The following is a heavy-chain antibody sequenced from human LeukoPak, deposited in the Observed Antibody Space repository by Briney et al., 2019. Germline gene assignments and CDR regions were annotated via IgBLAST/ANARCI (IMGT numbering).Heavy chain of an antibody. Sequence: SXXLSLTCTVSGYSISSGYYWGWSRQPPGKGLEWIGSIYHSGSTYYNPSLKSRVTISVDTSKNQFSLKLSSVTAADTAVYYCARDLDSYGNYFDYWGQGTLVTVSS. D-gene: IGHD5-18*01. V-gene: IGHV4-38-2*02. CDR3: ARDLDSYGNYFDY. CDR1: GYSISSGYY. J-gene: IGHJ4*02. CDR2: IYHSGST.